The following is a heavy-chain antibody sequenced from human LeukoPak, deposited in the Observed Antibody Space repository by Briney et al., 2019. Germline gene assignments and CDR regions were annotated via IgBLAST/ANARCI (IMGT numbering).Heavy chain of an antibody. Sequence: SETLSLTCTVSGGSISSGSYYWSWIRQPAGKGLEWIGRIYTSGSTNYNPSLKSRATISVDTSKNQFSLKLTSVTAADTAVYHCARHGGIIAAAGTRAFDIWGQGTMVPSLQ. J-gene: IGHJ3*02. V-gene: IGHV4-61*02. CDR3: ARHGGIIAAAGTRAFDI. CDR1: GGSISSGSYY. CDR2: IYTSGST. D-gene: IGHD6-13*01.